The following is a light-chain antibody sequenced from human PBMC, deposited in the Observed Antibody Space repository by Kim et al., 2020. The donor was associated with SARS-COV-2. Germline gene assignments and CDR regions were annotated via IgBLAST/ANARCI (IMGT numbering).Light chain of an antibody. J-gene: IGKJ1*01. CDR2: GAA. Sequence: TGESDTPCCRASQGVSATYLAWDQQRPGQAPRLRICGAASGATGIPDRISGSGSGMDLTLTISRLEPEGFTVYYCQQYGSSSRWTFDQGTKVNIK. CDR3: QQYGSSSRWT. CDR1: QGVSATY. V-gene: IGKV3-20*01.